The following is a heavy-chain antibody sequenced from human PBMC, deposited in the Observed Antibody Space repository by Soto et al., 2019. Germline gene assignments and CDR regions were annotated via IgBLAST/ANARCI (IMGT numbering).Heavy chain of an antibody. CDR1: GYTFTSYG. Sequence: QVQLVQSGAEVKKPGASVKVSCKASGYTFTSYGISWVRQAPGQGLEWMGWISAYNGNTNYAQKLQGRVTMTTGTTTSPAYRDLMSLRSDGAAVYDCAREGVGWAVAGKGSFDYCGQGTLVTVSA. J-gene: IGHJ4*02. V-gene: IGHV1-18*01. CDR3: AREGVGWAVAGKGSFDY. D-gene: IGHD6-19*01. CDR2: ISAYNGNT.